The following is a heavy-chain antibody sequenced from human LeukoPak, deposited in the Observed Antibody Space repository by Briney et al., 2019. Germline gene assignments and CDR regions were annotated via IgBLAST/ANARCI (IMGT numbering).Heavy chain of an antibody. V-gene: IGHV1-69*01. CDR2: IIPIFGTA. Sequence: ASVKVSCKASGGTFSSYAISWVRQAPGQGLEWMGGIIPIFGTANYAQKFQDRVTITADESTSTAYMELSNLRSEDTAVYYCARRGDGYNLYWFDPWGQGTLVTVSS. CDR3: ARRGDGYNLYWFDP. J-gene: IGHJ5*02. D-gene: IGHD5-24*01. CDR1: GGTFSSYA.